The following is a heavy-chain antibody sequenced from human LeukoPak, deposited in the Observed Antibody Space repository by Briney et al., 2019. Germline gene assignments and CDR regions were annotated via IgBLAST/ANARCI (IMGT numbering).Heavy chain of an antibody. CDR2: IGIDSGNT. D-gene: IGHD4-11*01. V-gene: IGHV3-48*04. CDR3: ARNHNYAFDN. Sequence: GGSLRLSCAASGFIFNDYSMNWVRQAPGKGLEGISYIGIDSGNTKYADSVKGRFTISGDNAKSSLYLQMNSLRVEDTAVYYCARNHNYAFDNWGQGTLVTVSS. J-gene: IGHJ4*02. CDR1: GFIFNDYS.